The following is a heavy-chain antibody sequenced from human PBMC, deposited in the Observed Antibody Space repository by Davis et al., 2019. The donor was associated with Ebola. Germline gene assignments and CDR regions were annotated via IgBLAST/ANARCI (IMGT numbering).Heavy chain of an antibody. J-gene: IGHJ4*02. V-gene: IGHV3-30*02. Sequence: PGGSLRLSCVASGFTFSSYGMHWVRQAPGKGLEWVAVIWYDRSNKYYADSVEGRFTISRDNSRNTLHLEMNSLRPDDTAVYYCDKELGSGRSATHFDHWGQGTLVTVSS. CDR2: IWYDRSNK. CDR1: GFTFSSYG. CDR3: DKELGSGRSATHFDH. D-gene: IGHD1-26*01.